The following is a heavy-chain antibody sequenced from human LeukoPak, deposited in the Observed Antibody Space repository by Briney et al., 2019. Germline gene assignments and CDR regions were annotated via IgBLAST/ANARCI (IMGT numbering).Heavy chain of an antibody. CDR1: RFIFSNYY. CDR3: ARAGTYSGYKVFDN. J-gene: IGHJ5*02. Sequence: GGSLRLSCAASRFIFSNYYMSWICQTPGKGLEWIANIGADGSSEYYADSAKGRFAISRDNARNSLFLQMNSLRVEDTAVYFCARAGTYSGYKVFDNWGQGTLVTVSS. D-gene: IGHD5-12*01. CDR2: IGADGSSE. V-gene: IGHV3-11*01.